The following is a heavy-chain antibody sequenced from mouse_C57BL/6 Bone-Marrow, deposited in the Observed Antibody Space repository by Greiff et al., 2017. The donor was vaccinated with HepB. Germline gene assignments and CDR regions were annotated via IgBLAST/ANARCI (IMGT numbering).Heavy chain of an antibody. V-gene: IGHV10-1*01. J-gene: IGHJ4*01. CDR3: VRQWLLRNYYAMDY. CDR1: GFSFNTYA. CDR2: IRSKSNNYAT. Sequence: DVQLVESGGGLVQPKGSLKLSCAASGFSFNTYAMNWVRQAPGKGLEWVARIRSKSNNYATYYADSVKDRFTISRDDSESMLYLQMNNLKTEDTAMYYCVRQWLLRNYYAMDYWGQGTSVTVSS. D-gene: IGHD2-3*01.